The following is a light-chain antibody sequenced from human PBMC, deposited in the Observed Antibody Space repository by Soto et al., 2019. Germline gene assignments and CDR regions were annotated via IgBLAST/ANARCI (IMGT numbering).Light chain of an antibody. V-gene: IGLV2-14*01. J-gene: IGLJ1*01. CDR2: EVS. Sequence: QSVLTQPASVSGSPGQSITISCTGTSSDVGGYNYVSWYQQHPVKAPELMIYEVSKRPSGVSNRFSGSKSGNTASLIISGLQAYDEADYYCGSYSSSSTTFVFGTGTKVTVL. CDR1: SSDVGGYNY. CDR3: GSYSSSSTTFV.